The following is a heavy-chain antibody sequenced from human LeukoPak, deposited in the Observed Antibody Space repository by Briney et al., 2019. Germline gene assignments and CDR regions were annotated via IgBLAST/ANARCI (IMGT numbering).Heavy chain of an antibody. D-gene: IGHD2-21*02. V-gene: IGHV3-30*03. CDR1: GFTFSNYG. CDR3: VRDRDWSFDY. J-gene: IGHJ4*02. CDR2: ISYDGSNK. Sequence: PGGSLRLSCAASGFTFSNYGMHWVRRAPGKGLEWVAVISYDGSNKYYADSVKGRFTISRDNAKNSVYLQMNSLRDEDTAVYYCVRDRDWSFDYWGQGTLVTVSS.